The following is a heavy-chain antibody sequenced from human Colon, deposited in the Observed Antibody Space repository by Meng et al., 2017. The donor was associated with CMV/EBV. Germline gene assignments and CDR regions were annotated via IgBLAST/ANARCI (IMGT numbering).Heavy chain of an antibody. CDR3: VKDLWWDGYSNYGLDV. J-gene: IGHJ6*02. D-gene: IGHD2-21*01. V-gene: IGHV3-7*03. CDR2: IKSDGTEK. Sequence: GESLKISCAASEFNFRSYKMQWVRQAPGKGLEWVAKIKSDGTEKVYVDSVKGRFTISRDNAENSLYLQMNSLRAEDTAVYYCVKDLWWDGYSNYGLDVWGQGTTVTVSS. CDR1: EFNFRSYK.